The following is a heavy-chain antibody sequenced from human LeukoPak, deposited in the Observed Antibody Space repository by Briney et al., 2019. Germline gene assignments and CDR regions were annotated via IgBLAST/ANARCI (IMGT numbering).Heavy chain of an antibody. CDR2: ISTSSSYI. D-gene: IGHD3-16*01. J-gene: IGHJ3*02. Sequence: TGGSLRLSCAASGFTFSSYSMNWVRQAPGKGLEWVSFISTSSSYIYYADSVKGRFTISRDNAKKSLYLQMNSLRAEDTAVYYCARARLTDYVWGRRTFDIWGQGTMVTISS. CDR1: GFTFSSYS. CDR3: ARARLTDYVWGRRTFDI. V-gene: IGHV3-21*01.